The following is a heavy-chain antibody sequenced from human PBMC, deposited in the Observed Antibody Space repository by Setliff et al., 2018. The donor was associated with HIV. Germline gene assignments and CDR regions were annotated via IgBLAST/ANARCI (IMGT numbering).Heavy chain of an antibody. D-gene: IGHD2-2*01. Sequence: GGSLRLSCAASGFTFSTYTMHWVRLAPGKGLEWVSYIWFDGGNKYYADSVKGRFFISRDNSRNTLQLQMNSLRPDDTAVYYCVASQSPQDRAVVIGDLWGQGTQVTVSS. J-gene: IGHJ4*02. CDR3: VASQSPQDRAVVIGDL. CDR2: IWFDGGNK. V-gene: IGHV3-30*02. CDR1: GFTFSTYT.